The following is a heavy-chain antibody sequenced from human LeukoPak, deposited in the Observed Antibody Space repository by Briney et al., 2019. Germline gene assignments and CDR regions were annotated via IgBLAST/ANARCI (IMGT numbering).Heavy chain of an antibody. CDR3: ARQHDSYYYYYIDV. Sequence: KPSETLSITCAVSCYSISNGYYWVWIRQPPGRGLECIGSLYHSDSAYYNTSLRSRVSMSVDTSKNQFSLTLSFVTAADTAVYYCARQHDSYYYYYIDVWGSGTTVTVSS. CDR2: LYHSDSA. V-gene: IGHV4-38-2*01. CDR1: CYSISNGYY. J-gene: IGHJ6*03.